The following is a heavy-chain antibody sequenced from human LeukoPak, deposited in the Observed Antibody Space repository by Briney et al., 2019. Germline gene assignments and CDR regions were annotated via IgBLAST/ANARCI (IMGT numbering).Heavy chain of an antibody. V-gene: IGHV4-61*02. Sequence: SETLSLTCTVSGGSISSGSYYWSWIRQPAGQGLEWIGRIYTSGSTNYNPSLKSRVTISVDTSKNQFSLKLSSVTAADTAVYYCARGESSGYYFDYWGQGTLVTVSS. J-gene: IGHJ4*02. D-gene: IGHD3-22*01. CDR3: ARGESSGYYFDY. CDR2: IYTSGST. CDR1: GGSISSGSYY.